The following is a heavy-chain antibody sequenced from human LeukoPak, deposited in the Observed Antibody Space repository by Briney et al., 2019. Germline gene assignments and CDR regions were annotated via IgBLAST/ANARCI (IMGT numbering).Heavy chain of an antibody. CDR2: IRYDGSNK. CDR1: GFMFSSSG. V-gene: IGHV3-30*02. J-gene: IGHJ4*02. D-gene: IGHD4-23*01. Sequence: PAGGSLRLSCAASGFMFSSSGMHWVRQAPGKGLEWVAFIRYDGSNKYYADSVKGRFTISRDNSKNTLYLQMNSLRAEDTAVYYCARDPIRYGGNSPCYWGQGTLVTVSS. CDR3: ARDPIRYGGNSPCY.